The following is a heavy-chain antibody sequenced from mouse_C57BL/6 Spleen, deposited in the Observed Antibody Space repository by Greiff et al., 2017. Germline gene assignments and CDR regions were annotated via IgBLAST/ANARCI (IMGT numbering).Heavy chain of an antibody. D-gene: IGHD1-1*01. V-gene: IGHV2-2*02. CDR3: ARKLGFGSSLDY. Sequence: QVQLQQSGPGLVQPSQSLSITCTVSGFSLTSYGVHWVRQSPGKGLEWLGVIWSGGSTDDNAAFISRLSISKDNSKSQVFFKMNSLHATDTAISYCARKLGFGSSLDYWGQGTTLTVSS. CDR2: IWSGGST. J-gene: IGHJ2*01. CDR1: GFSLTSYG.